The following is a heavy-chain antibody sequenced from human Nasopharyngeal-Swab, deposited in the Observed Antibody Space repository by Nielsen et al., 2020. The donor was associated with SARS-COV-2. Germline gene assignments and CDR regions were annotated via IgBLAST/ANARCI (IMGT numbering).Heavy chain of an antibody. D-gene: IGHD6-19*01. Sequence: LRLSGTVSGGSFSSGSYYWSWIRQPAGKGLEWIGRIYTSGSTNYNPSLKSRVTISVDTSKNQISLKLSSVTAADTAVYYCARAPAQGSGWYYFDYWGQGTLVTVSS. V-gene: IGHV4-61*02. CDR3: ARAPAQGSGWYYFDY. CDR1: GGSFSSGSYY. J-gene: IGHJ4*02. CDR2: IYTSGST.